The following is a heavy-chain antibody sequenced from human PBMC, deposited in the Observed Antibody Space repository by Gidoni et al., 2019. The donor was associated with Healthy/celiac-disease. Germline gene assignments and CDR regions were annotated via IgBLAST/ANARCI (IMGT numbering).Heavy chain of an antibody. Sequence: QVQLVESGCGVVQHRRSRRLSCAASGFAFSSYGMHWVRQAPGKGLALVAVRWYDGSNKYYADSGKGRFTISRDNSKNTLYLQMNSLRAEDTAVYYCARDGGSFDTYFDYWCQGTLVTVSS. CDR2: RWYDGSNK. CDR1: GFAFSSYG. J-gene: IGHJ4*02. CDR3: ARDGGSFDTYFDY. D-gene: IGHD1-26*01. V-gene: IGHV3-33*01.